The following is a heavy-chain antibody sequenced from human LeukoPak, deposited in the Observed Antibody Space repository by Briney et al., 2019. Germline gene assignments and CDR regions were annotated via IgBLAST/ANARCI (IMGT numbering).Heavy chain of an antibody. CDR1: GGSFSGYY. V-gene: IGHV4-34*01. J-gene: IGHJ4*02. CDR3: AITYYYGSAIDY. CDR2: INHSGST. D-gene: IGHD3-10*01. Sequence: SETLSLTCAVYGGSFSGYYWSWIRQPPGKGLEWIGEINHSGSTNYNPSLKSRVTMSVDTSKNQFSLKLSSVTAADTAVYYCAITYYYGSAIDYWGQGTLVTVSS.